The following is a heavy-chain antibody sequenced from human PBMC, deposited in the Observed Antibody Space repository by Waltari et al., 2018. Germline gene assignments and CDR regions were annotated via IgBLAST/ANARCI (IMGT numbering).Heavy chain of an antibody. CDR3: ARAKSIINYAFHFDH. Sequence: QVPLLQSGAEVKKPGSTVTVSCRASGYSLTTDGINWVRQAPGQGREWMGWISPYNGDTQYSQKFQGRRTMTRNTSTSTAYMELTSLRSDDTAIYYCARAKSIINYAFHFDHWGQGSLVTVSS. J-gene: IGHJ4*02. CDR2: ISPYNGDT. CDR1: GYSLTTDG. V-gene: IGHV1-18*04. D-gene: IGHD2-2*01.